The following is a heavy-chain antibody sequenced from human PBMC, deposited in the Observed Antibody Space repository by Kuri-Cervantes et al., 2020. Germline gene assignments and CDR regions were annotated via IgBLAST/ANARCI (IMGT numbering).Heavy chain of an antibody. CDR2: IKRDGSEK. V-gene: IGHV3-7*04. CDR3: ARVLIGLGV. D-gene: IGHD3-16*01. Sequence: GESLKISCAVSGFTFNSYWMSWVRQAPGKGLEWVATIKRDGSEKFYVDSLKGRFTISRDNAKNSLYLQMKSLRAEDAAVYYCARVLIGLGVWGKGTTVTVSS. CDR1: GFTFNSYW. J-gene: IGHJ6*04.